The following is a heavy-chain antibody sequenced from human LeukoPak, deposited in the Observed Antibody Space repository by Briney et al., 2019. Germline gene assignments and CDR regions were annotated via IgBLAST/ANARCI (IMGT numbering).Heavy chain of an antibody. V-gene: IGHV3-30-3*01. D-gene: IGHD2-2*01. Sequence: GGSLRLSCAASGFTFSSYAMHWVRQAPGKGLEWVAVISYDGSNKYYADSVKGRFTISRDNSKNTLYLQMNSLRAEDTAVYFGARDMDIVVPSAIFDYWGQGTLVTVSS. CDR2: ISYDGSNK. CDR3: ARDMDIVVPSAIFDY. CDR1: GFTFSSYA. J-gene: IGHJ4*02.